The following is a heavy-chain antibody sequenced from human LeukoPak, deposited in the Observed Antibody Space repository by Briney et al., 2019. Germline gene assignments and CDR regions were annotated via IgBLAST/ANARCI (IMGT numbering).Heavy chain of an antibody. J-gene: IGHJ6*02. Sequence: SETLSLTCTVSGGSISQYYWSWIRQSPGKGLEWIGYIYYSGTTNYNPSLKSRVTISVDTSRNQFSLQLRSVTAADTAVYYCAREDPQTTVPEGMDVWGQGTTVIVSS. V-gene: IGHV4-59*01. CDR1: GGSISQYY. CDR3: AREDPQTTVPEGMDV. CDR2: IYYSGTT. D-gene: IGHD4-17*01.